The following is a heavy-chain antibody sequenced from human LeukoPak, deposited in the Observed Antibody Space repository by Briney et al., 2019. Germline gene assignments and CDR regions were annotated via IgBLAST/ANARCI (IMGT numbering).Heavy chain of an antibody. Sequence: GESLKISCKGSGYSFTNNWIGWVRQMPGKGLEWMGIIYPGDSDTRYSPSFQGQVTISADKSISTAYLQWSSLKASDTAMYYCARLIYGAYWGPQKERRYNWFDPWGQGTLVTVSS. CDR3: ARLIYGAYWGPQKERRYNWFDP. J-gene: IGHJ5*02. D-gene: IGHD7-27*01. CDR1: GYSFTNNW. CDR2: IYPGDSDT. V-gene: IGHV5-51*01.